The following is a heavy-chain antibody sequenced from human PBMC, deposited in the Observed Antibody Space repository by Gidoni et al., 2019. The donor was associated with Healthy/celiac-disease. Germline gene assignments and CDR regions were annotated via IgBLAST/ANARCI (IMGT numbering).Heavy chain of an antibody. CDR3: ARCAKSYSSGWYAVFDY. CDR1: GFSLSNARMG. CDR2: IFSNDEK. V-gene: IGHV2-26*01. J-gene: IGHJ4*02. D-gene: IGHD6-19*01. Sequence: QVTLKESGPVLVKPTETLPLTCTVSGFSLSNARMGVSWIRQPPGKALEWLAHIFSNDEKSYSTSLKSRLTISKDTSKSQVVLTMTNMDPVDTATYYCARCAKSYSSGWYAVFDYWGQGTLVTVSS.